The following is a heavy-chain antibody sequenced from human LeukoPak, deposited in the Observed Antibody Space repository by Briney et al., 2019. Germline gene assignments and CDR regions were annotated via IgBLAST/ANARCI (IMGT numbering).Heavy chain of an antibody. CDR3: ARRAGAYSHPYDY. Sequence: GGSLRLSCAASGFTFSSYSMNWVRQAPGKGLEGVSYISSSSSYIYYADSVKGRFTISRDNSKNTLYLQMNSLRAEDTAVYYCARRAGAYSHPYDYWGQGTLVTVSS. V-gene: IGHV3-21*04. D-gene: IGHD4/OR15-4a*01. CDR1: GFTFSSYS. J-gene: IGHJ4*02. CDR2: ISSSSSYI.